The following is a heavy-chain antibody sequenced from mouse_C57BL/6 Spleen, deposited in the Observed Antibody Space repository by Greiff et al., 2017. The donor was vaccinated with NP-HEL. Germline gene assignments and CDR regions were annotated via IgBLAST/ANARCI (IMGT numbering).Heavy chain of an antibody. J-gene: IGHJ1*03. Sequence: QVHVKQSGPELVKPGASVKISCKASGYSFTSYYIHWVKQRPGQGLESIGWIYPGSGNTKYNEKFKGKATLTADTSSSTAYMQLSSLTSEDSAVYYCASSYGNFHWYFDVWGTGTTVTVSS. V-gene: IGHV1-66*01. D-gene: IGHD2-1*01. CDR3: ASSYGNFHWYFDV. CDR1: GYSFTSYY. CDR2: IYPGSGNT.